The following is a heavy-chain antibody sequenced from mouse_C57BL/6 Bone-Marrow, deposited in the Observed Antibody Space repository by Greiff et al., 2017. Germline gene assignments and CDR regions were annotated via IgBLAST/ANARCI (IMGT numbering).Heavy chain of an antibody. V-gene: IGHV6-6*01. J-gene: IGHJ2*01. CDR3: TLFIKGY. Sequence: EVMLVESGGGLVQPGGSMKLSCAASGFTFSDAWMDWVRQSPEKGLEWVAEIRNKANNHATYYDESVKGRFNISRDDSNSSVYLQMNTLRAKETGIYYCTLFIKGYWGQGTTLTVSS. CDR2: IRNKANNHAT. CDR1: GFTFSDAW. D-gene: IGHD1-1*01.